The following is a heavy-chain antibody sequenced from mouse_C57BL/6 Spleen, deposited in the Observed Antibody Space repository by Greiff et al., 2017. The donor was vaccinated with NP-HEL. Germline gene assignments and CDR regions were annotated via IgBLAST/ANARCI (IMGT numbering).Heavy chain of an antibody. CDR2: INPNNGGT. Sequence: EVQVVESGPELVKPGASVKMSCKASGYTFTDYNMHWVKQSHGKSLEWIGYINPNNGGTSYNQKFKGKATLTVNKSSSTAYMELRSLTSEDSAVYYCARYDGYYELYFDYWGQGTTLTVAS. V-gene: IGHV1-22*01. J-gene: IGHJ2*01. D-gene: IGHD2-3*01. CDR3: ARYDGYYELYFDY. CDR1: GYTFTDYN.